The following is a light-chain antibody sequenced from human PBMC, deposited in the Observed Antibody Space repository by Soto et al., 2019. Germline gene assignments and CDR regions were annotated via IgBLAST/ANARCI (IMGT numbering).Light chain of an antibody. Sequence: IVLTQSPATLSLSPGERATLSCRASQSVSIYLAWYQHKPGQAPRLLIYDASNRATGIPARFSGSGSGTDFALTISSLEPEDCAVHYCQQRTDWPPAITFGQGKRLEIK. J-gene: IGKJ5*01. V-gene: IGKV3-11*01. CDR3: QQRTDWPPAIT. CDR1: QSVSIY. CDR2: DAS.